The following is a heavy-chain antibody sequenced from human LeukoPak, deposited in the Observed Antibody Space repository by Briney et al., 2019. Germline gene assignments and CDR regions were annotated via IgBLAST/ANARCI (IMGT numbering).Heavy chain of an antibody. Sequence: ASVKVSCKASGYTFTGYYMHWVRQAPGQGLEWMGWINPNSGGTNYAQKFQGRVTMTRDTSISTAYMELSRLRSDDTAVYYCARTSKRTYWLDPWGQGTLVTVSS. CDR2: INPNSGGT. J-gene: IGHJ5*02. CDR3: ARTSKRTYWLDP. V-gene: IGHV1-2*02. D-gene: IGHD6-25*01. CDR1: GYTFTGYY.